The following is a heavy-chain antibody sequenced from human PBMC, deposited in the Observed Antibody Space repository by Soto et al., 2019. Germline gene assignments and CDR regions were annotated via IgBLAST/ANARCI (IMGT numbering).Heavy chain of an antibody. Sequence: QVQLVQSGAEVRKPGASVKVSCKASAYTFTSYAITWVRQAPGQGLEWMGWISAYNGKTNYAQKLQGRVTMTTDTSTSTAYMELRSLRSDDTAVYYCARDRLDDIRWAYFDYRGQGTLVTVSS. V-gene: IGHV1-18*01. J-gene: IGHJ4*02. CDR2: ISAYNGKT. CDR1: AYTFTSYA. CDR3: ARDRLDDIRWAYFDY. D-gene: IGHD3-22*01.